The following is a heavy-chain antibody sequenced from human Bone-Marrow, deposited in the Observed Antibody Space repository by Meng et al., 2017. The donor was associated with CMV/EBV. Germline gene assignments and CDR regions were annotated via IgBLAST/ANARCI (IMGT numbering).Heavy chain of an antibody. CDR1: GGSFSGYY. CDR2: INHSGST. Sequence: QGQLQEWGAGLLKPSETLSLNCAVYGGSFSGYYWSWIRQPPGKGLEWIGEINHSGSTNYNPSLKSRVTISVDTSKNQFSLKLSSVTAADTAVYYCARGVDYYDSSGYYYWGQGTLVTVSS. V-gene: IGHV4-34*01. D-gene: IGHD3-22*01. CDR3: ARGVDYYDSSGYYY. J-gene: IGHJ4*02.